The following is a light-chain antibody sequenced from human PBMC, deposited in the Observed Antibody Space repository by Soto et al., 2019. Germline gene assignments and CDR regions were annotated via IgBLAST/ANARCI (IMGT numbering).Light chain of an antibody. CDR3: QQRSNWLYT. CDR2: DAS. J-gene: IGKJ2*01. V-gene: IGKV3-11*01. Sequence: EIVLTQSPATLSLSPGERATLSCRASQSVSSYLAWYQQKPGQAPRLLIYDASNRATGLPARFSVRVSGTDFTLTISSLVPEDFAVYYCQQRSNWLYTCGQGTKLESK. CDR1: QSVSSY.